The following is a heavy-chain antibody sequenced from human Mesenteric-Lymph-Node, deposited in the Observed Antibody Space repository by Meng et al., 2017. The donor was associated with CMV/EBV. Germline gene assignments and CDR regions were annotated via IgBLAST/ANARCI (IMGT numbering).Heavy chain of an antibody. J-gene: IGHJ4*02. D-gene: IGHD3-10*01. CDR3: AREENTMVRGVFDY. Sequence: GSLRLSCTVSGGSITTYYWSWIRQPPGKGLEWIGYIYYSGNTNYNPSLKSRVTISVDTSKNQFSLKLNSVTAADTAVYYCAREENTMVRGVFDYWGQGTLVTVSS. CDR1: GGSITTYY. V-gene: IGHV4-59*01. CDR2: IYYSGNT.